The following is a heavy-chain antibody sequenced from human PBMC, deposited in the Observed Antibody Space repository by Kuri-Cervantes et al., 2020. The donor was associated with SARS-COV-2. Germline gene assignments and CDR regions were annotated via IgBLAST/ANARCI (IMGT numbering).Heavy chain of an antibody. CDR2: IYYSGST. D-gene: IGHD4-11*01. CDR1: GYSISSGYY. CDR3: AGGWTTVTTPYFDY. J-gene: IGHJ4*02. Sequence: LRLSCTVSGYSISSGYYWGWIRQPPGKGLEWIGYIYYSGSTYYNPSLKSRVTISVDTSKNQFSLKLSSVTAADTAVYYCAGGWTTVTTPYFDYWSQGTLVTVSS. V-gene: IGHV4-30-4*08.